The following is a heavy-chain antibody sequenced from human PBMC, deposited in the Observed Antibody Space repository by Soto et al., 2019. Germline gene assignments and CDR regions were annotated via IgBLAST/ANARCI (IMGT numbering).Heavy chain of an antibody. Sequence: PGGSLRLSCAASGFNFSNSWMHWVRQGPGKGPVWVSRIDSDGTTIHYADSVKGRLTISRDNAKNTLYLQMNSLRAEDTAVYYCVRGGNYRFDHWGQGSLVTVSS. CDR2: IDSDGTTI. V-gene: IGHV3-74*01. J-gene: IGHJ4*02. CDR1: GFNFSNSW. CDR3: VRGGNYRFDH. D-gene: IGHD1-7*01.